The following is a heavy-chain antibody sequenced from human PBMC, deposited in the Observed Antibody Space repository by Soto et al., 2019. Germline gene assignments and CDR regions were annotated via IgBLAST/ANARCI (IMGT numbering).Heavy chain of an antibody. J-gene: IGHJ6*02. CDR1: VSIFNSYW. V-gene: IGHV3-74*01. D-gene: IGHD5-18*01. CDR2: INSDGSST. Sequence: GGSLTRYCAASVSIFNSYWMHLVRQAPGKGLVWVSRINSDGSSTIYADSVKGRFTISRDNAKSTLYVQMNSLRLEDTAVYYCARGTARTDYYGMDVWSQGT. CDR3: ARGTARTDYYGMDV.